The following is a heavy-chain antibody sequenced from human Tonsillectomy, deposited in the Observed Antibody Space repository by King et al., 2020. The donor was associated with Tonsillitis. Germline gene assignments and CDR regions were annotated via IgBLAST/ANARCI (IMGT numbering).Heavy chain of an antibody. J-gene: IGHJ6*03. CDR1: GGSISTYY. CDR3: ARATIVPAAIYDYDYYYMDV. CDR2: IYYSGNT. D-gene: IGHD2-2*02. V-gene: IGHV4-59*01. Sequence: VQLQESGPGLVKPSETLSLTCTVSGGSISTYYWSWIRQPPGKGLEGIGYIYYSGNTNYNPSLKSRVTISIDTSKNQFSLKLNSVTAADTAVYYCARATIVPAAIYDYDYYYMDV.